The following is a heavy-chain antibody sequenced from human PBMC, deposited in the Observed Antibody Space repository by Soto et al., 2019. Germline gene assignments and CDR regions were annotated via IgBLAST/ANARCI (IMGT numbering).Heavy chain of an antibody. D-gene: IGHD4-17*01. Sequence: SENLSLTCAVYCGSLSGYSCICISQPPGKGLEWIGEINHSGSTNYNPSLKSRVTISVDTSKNQFSLKLSSVTAADTAVYYCARDLHSTVVTRTKEFDPWGQGTLVTVSS. CDR2: INHSGST. V-gene: IGHV4-34*01. CDR1: CGSLSGYS. J-gene: IGHJ5*02. CDR3: ARDLHSTVVTRTKEFDP.